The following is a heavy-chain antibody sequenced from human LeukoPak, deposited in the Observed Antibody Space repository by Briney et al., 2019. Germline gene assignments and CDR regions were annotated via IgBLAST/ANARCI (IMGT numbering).Heavy chain of an antibody. J-gene: IGHJ4*02. Sequence: ASVKVSCKASGGTFSSYATSWVRQAPGQGLGWMGGIIPIFGTANYAQKFQGRVTITADESTSTAYMELSSLRSEDTAVYYCAREPHYDILTGYLDYWGQGTLVTVSS. CDR2: IIPIFGTA. CDR1: GGTFSSYA. CDR3: AREPHYDILTGYLDY. V-gene: IGHV1-69*13. D-gene: IGHD3-9*01.